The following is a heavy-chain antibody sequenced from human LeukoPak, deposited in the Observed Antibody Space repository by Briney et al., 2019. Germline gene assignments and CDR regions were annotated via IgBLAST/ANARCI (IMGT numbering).Heavy chain of an antibody. Sequence: GGSLRLSCAASGFTFSSYAMSWVRQAPGKGLEWVSAISGSGGSTYYADSVKGRFTISRDNSKNTLYLQMNSLRAEDTAVYYCAKKTYFGPADYYDSSGYYYVDYWGQGTLVTVSS. CDR2: ISGSGGST. D-gene: IGHD3-22*01. CDR1: GFTFSSYA. CDR3: AKKTYFGPADYYDSSGYYYVDY. V-gene: IGHV3-23*01. J-gene: IGHJ4*02.